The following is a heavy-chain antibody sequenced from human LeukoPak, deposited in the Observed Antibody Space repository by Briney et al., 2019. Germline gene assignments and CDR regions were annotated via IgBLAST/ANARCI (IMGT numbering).Heavy chain of an antibody. D-gene: IGHD3-10*01. CDR1: GGSFSGYY. CDR3: ARVLYGSGSYSPYYYYYGMDV. CDR2: INHSGST. J-gene: IGHJ6*02. V-gene: IGHV4-34*01. Sequence: PSETLSLTCAVYGGSFSGYYWSWIRQPPGKGLEWIGEINHSGSTNYNPSLKSRVTISVDTSKNQFSLKLSSVTAADTAVYYCARVLYGSGSYSPYYYYYGMDVWGQGTTVTVSS.